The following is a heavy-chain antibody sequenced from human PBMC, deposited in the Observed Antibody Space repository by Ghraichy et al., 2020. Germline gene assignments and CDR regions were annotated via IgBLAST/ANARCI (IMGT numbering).Heavy chain of an antibody. D-gene: IGHD6-13*01. V-gene: IGHV4-59*01. Sequence: SETLSLTCTVSGGSISSYYWSWIRQPPGKGLEWIGYIYYSGSTNYNPSLKSRVTISVDTSKNQFSLKLSSVTAADTAVYYCARVITAAGTSEDWFDPWGQGTLVTVPS. J-gene: IGHJ5*02. CDR1: GGSISSYY. CDR3: ARVITAAGTSEDWFDP. CDR2: IYYSGST.